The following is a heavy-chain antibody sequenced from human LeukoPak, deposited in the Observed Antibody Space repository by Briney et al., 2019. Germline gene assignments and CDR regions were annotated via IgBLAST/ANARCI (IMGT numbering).Heavy chain of an antibody. Sequence: SETLSLTCAVYGGSFSGYYWSWIRQPPGKGLEWIGEINHSGSTNHNPSLKSRVTISVDTSKNQFSLKLSSVTAADTAVYYCARDKGQAFDYWGQGTLVTVSS. CDR2: INHSGST. CDR3: ARDKGQAFDY. CDR1: GGSFSGYY. V-gene: IGHV4-34*01. J-gene: IGHJ4*02.